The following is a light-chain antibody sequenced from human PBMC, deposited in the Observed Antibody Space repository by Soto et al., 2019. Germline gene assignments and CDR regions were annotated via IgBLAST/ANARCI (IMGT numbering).Light chain of an antibody. Sequence: DIQMTQSPSSLSASVGDRVTITCRASQPVTNYLSWYQQKPGKAPKLLIYKASSLESGVPSRFSGSGSGTEFTLTISSLQPDDFATYYCQQYDDYWTFGQGTKVHI. V-gene: IGKV1-5*03. CDR3: QQYDDYWT. J-gene: IGKJ1*01. CDR2: KAS. CDR1: QPVTNY.